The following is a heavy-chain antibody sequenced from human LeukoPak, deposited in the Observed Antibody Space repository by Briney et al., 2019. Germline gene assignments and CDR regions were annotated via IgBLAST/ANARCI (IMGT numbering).Heavy chain of an antibody. D-gene: IGHD1-14*01. CDR2: ANPNSGHT. CDR1: GYTFTSYD. CDR3: ARRTPRGFDY. J-gene: IGHJ4*02. V-gene: IGHV1-8*01. Sequence: GASVKVSCKASGYTFTSYDINWVRQATGQGLEWMGWANPNSGHTGFAQKFQGRVSMTSNTSISTAYMEVRSLRSEDTAVYYCARRTPRGFDYWGQGTLVTVSS.